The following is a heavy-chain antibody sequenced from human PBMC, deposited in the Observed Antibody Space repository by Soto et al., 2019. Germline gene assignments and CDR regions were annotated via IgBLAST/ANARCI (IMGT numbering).Heavy chain of an antibody. D-gene: IGHD6-13*01. CDR1: GYTFTSYA. J-gene: IGHJ5*02. V-gene: IGHV1-3*01. Sequence: VSVKVYCKAAGYTFTSYAMHLVRQAPGQRLEWMGWINAGNGNTKYSQKFQGRVTITRDTSASTAYMELSSLRSEDTAVYYCARDKVIAAAGKKGFDPWGQGTLVTVSS. CDR2: INAGNGNT. CDR3: ARDKVIAAAGKKGFDP.